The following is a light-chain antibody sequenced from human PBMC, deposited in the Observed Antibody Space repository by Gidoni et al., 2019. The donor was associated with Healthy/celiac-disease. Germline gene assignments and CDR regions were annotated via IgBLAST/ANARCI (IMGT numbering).Light chain of an antibody. CDR2: AAS. V-gene: IGKV1-39*01. Sequence: DIQMTQSPSSLSASVGDRVTITCRASQSISSYLHWYQQKPGKAPKLLIYAASSLQSGVPSRFSGSGSGTDFTITISSLQTEDFATYYCQQSYSTPYTFGQGTKLEIK. J-gene: IGKJ2*01. CDR3: QQSYSTPYT. CDR1: QSISSY.